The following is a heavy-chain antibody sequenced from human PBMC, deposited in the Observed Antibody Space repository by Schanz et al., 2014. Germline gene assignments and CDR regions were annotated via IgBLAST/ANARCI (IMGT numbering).Heavy chain of an antibody. CDR3: AKKVPAYNPFDS. CDR1: EFTFSTDA. J-gene: IGHJ4*02. CDR2: ISASGGDT. D-gene: IGHD1-1*01. V-gene: IGHV3-23*04. Sequence: EVQLVESGGGLVKPGGSLRLSCAASEFTFSTDAMSWVRQAPGKGLEWLSVISASGGDTYYADSVKGRFTISRDNSKNTLYLQMNSLRAEDTAVYYCAKKVPAYNPFDSWGQGTLVTVSS.